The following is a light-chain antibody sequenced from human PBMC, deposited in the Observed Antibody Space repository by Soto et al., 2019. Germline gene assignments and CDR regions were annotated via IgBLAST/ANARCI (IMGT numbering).Light chain of an antibody. CDR2: EVS. V-gene: IGLV2-14*01. Sequence: QSVLTQPASVSGSPGQSITISCTGTSRDVGAYNLFSWYQQSPGEAPKLLIYEVSNRPCGVSYRFSGSKSGNTASLTISSLLPEDEADYFCSAFSSRNTLVFGGGTKVTVL. CDR1: SRDVGAYNL. J-gene: IGLJ2*01. CDR3: SAFSSRNTLV.